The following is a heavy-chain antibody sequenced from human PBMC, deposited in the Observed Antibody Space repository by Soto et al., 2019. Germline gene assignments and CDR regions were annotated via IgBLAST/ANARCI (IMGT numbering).Heavy chain of an antibody. D-gene: IGHD6-19*01. Sequence: DVQLVESGGGLVQPGGSLRLSCVGSGFIFSSYWMNWVRQAPGKGLEWVANIKQDGSAMYYVDSVKGRFTISRDNAKNSLYLQMNRLRVEDTAVYFCTASITSGWSAWGQGTLVTVSS. V-gene: IGHV3-7*02. CDR1: GFIFSSYW. CDR3: TASITSGWSA. J-gene: IGHJ5*02. CDR2: IKQDGSAM.